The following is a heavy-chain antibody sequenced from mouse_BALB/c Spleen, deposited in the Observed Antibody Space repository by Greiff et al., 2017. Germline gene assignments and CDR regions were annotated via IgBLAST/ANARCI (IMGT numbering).Heavy chain of an antibody. CDR3: ARRDGYYEGFDY. J-gene: IGHJ2*01. D-gene: IGHD2-3*01. CDR1: GFTFSSYA. CDR2: ISSGGST. V-gene: IGHV5-6-5*01. Sequence: EVKLMESGGGLVKPGGSLKLSCAASGFTFSSYAMPWVRQTPEKRLEWVASISSGGSTNYPASVKGRFTISRDNARNILYLQMSSLRSEDTAMYYCARRDGYYEGFDYWGQGTTVTVSS.